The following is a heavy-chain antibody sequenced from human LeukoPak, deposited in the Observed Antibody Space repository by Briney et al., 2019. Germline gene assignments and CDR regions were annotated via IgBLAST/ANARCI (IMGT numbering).Heavy chain of an antibody. V-gene: IGHV1-2*06. J-gene: IGHJ6*02. CDR2: INPNSGGT. CDR1: GYTFTGYY. Sequence: ASVTVSCKASGYTFTGYYMHWVRQAPGQGLEWMGRINPNSGGTNYAQKFQGRVTMTRDTSISTAYMELSRLRSDDTAVYYCARASPIYWSGYTYYYGMDVWGQGTTVTVSS. D-gene: IGHD3-3*01. CDR3: ARASPIYWSGYTYYYGMDV.